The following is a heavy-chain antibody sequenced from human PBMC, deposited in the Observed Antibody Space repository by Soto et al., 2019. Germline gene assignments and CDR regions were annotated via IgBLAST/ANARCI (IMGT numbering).Heavy chain of an antibody. Sequence: QVQLVESGGGVVQPGRSLRLSCAASGFTFSSYGMHWVRQAPGKGLEGVAVISYDGSNKYYADSVKGRFTISRDNSKNTLYLQMNSLRAEDTAVYYCAKDPAGGSGGLYGMDVWGQGTTVTVSS. CDR1: GFTFSSYG. V-gene: IGHV3-30*18. J-gene: IGHJ6*02. CDR2: ISYDGSNK. D-gene: IGHD3-10*01. CDR3: AKDPAGGSGGLYGMDV.